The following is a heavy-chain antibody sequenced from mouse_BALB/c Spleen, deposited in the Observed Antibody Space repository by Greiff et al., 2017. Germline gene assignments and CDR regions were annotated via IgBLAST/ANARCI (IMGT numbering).Heavy chain of an antibody. CDR1: GYAFTNYL. D-gene: IGHD1-2*01. Sequence: QVQLQQSGAELVRPGTSVKVSCKASGYAFTNYLIEWVKQRPGQGLEWIGVINPGSGGTNYNEKFKGKATLTADKSSSTAYMQLSSLTSDDSAVYYCTRGTATVLYYAMDYWGQGTSVTVSS. J-gene: IGHJ4*01. CDR2: INPGSGGT. V-gene: IGHV1-54*01. CDR3: TRGTATVLYYAMDY.